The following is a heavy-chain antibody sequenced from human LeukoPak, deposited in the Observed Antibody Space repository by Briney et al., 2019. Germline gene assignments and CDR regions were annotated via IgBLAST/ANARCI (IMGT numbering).Heavy chain of an antibody. CDR2: IYSGGST. Sequence: GSLSLSFAASGFPVSSNYMSWVRQAPGKGLGWVSVIYSGGSTYYADSVKGRFTISRDNSKNTLYLQMNSLRAEDTAVYYCATMGPYYDFWSGPPPDYWGQGTLVTVSS. J-gene: IGHJ4*02. CDR1: GFPVSSNY. D-gene: IGHD3-3*01. V-gene: IGHV3-66*02. CDR3: ATMGPYYDFWSGPPPDY.